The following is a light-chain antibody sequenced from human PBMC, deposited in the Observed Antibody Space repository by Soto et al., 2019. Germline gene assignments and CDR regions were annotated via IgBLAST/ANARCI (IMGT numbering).Light chain of an antibody. J-gene: IGLJ1*01. Sequence: QSVLTQPASVSGSPGQSITISCTGTSSDVGNYNLVSWYQQHPDKAPKLMIYEVSKRPSGVSNRFSGSKSGNAASLTISGLQAEDEADYYCCSYAGSSTFYVFGTGTKVT. V-gene: IGLV2-23*02. CDR3: CSYAGSSTFYV. CDR2: EVS. CDR1: SSDVGNYNL.